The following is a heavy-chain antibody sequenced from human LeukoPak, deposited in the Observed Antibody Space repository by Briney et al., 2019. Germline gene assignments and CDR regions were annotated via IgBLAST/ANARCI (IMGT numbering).Heavy chain of an antibody. V-gene: IGHV1-69*13. CDR2: VIPIFGTA. Sequence: GASVNVSCKSSGYTFSSYCISWVRQAPAQGLVGVGGVIPIFGTANYARKFQGRVTVTADESTSKAYMELSSLRSEDTAVYYCARGRVQGDYYYYMDVWGKGTTVTISS. D-gene: IGHD4/OR15-4a*01. CDR1: GYTFSSYC. J-gene: IGHJ6*03. CDR3: ARGRVQGDYYYYMDV.